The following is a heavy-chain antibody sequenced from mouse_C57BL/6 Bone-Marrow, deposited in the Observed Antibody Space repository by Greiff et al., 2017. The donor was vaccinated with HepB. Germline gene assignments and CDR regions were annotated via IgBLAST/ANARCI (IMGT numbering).Heavy chain of an antibody. CDR3: AKYGNYVGYAMDY. D-gene: IGHD2-10*02. Sequence: EVMLVESGGGLVQPGGSRKLSCAVSGFTLSSFGIHWVRQAPEKGLEWVAYISSGSTTIYYADTVKGRFTISKDNPRNTLFLQMTSLRSEDTAMYYCAKYGNYVGYAMDYWGQGNSVTVSS. V-gene: IGHV5-17*02. J-gene: IGHJ4*01. CDR2: ISSGSTTI. CDR1: GFTLSSFG.